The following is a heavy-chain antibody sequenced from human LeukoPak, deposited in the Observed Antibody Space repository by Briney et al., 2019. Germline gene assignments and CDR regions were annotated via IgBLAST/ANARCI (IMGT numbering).Heavy chain of an antibody. CDR3: ARAPAEIGGYYPEYFRH. D-gene: IGHD3-22*01. CDR2: IKSDGST. CDR1: GFTFSRYW. Sequence: GGSLRLSCAASGFTFSRYWVHWVRQAPGKGLVWVSRIKSDGSTNYADSVKGRFTISRDNAKNTVSLQMNSLRAEDTGVYYCARAPAEIGGYYPEYFRHWGQGTLVTVSS. J-gene: IGHJ1*01. V-gene: IGHV3-74*01.